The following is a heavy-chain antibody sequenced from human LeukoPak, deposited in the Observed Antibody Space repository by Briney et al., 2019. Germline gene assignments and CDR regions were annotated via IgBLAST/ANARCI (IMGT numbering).Heavy chain of an antibody. CDR3: ARGVRLLESFDY. CDR1: GYTFTSYD. V-gene: IGHV1-8*01. J-gene: IGHJ4*02. CDR2: MNPNSGNT. D-gene: IGHD2/OR15-2a*01. Sequence: ALVKVSCKASGYTFTSYDINWVRQATGQGLEWMGWMNPNSGNTGYARKFQGRVTMTRNTSISTAYMELSSLRSEDTAVYYCARGVRLLESFDYWGQGTLVTVSS.